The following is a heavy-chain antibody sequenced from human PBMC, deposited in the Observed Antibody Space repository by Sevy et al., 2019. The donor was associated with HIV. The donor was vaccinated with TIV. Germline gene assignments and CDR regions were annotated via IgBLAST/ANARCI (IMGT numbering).Heavy chain of an antibody. D-gene: IGHD6-13*01. J-gene: IGHJ4*02. Sequence: GGSLRLSCAASGFTFSSYAMHWVCQAPGKGLEWVAVISYDGSNKYYADSVKGRFTISRDNSKNTLYLQMNSLRAEDTAVYYCARGGSSSWYYFDYWGQGTLVTVSS. CDR3: ARGGSSSWYYFDY. CDR2: ISYDGSNK. CDR1: GFTFSSYA. V-gene: IGHV3-30*04.